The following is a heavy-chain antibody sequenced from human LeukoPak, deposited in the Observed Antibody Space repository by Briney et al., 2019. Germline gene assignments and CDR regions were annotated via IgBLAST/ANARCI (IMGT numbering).Heavy chain of an antibody. CDR1: GFTVSSNY. D-gene: IGHD2-21*02. CDR2: IYSGGST. J-gene: IGHJ3*02. V-gene: IGHV3-53*01. CDR3: ARVCGGDCNDAFDI. Sequence: GGSLKLSCAASGFTVSSNYMSWVRQAPGKGLEWVSVIYSGGSTYYADSVKGRFTISRDNSKNTLYLQMNSLRAEDTAVYYCARVCGGDCNDAFDIWGQGTMVTVSS.